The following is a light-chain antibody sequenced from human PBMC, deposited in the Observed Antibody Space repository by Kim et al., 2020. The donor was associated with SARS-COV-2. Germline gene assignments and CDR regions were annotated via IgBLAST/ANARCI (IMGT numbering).Light chain of an antibody. CDR3: SSYTSSINVV. CDR2: DVT. V-gene: IGLV2-14*03. Sequence: GQSITIACTGASSDVGAYNYVSWYQQHPGKAPKLMIYDVTNRPSGVSNRFSGSKSGNTASLIISGLQAEDEADYYCSSYTSSINVVFGGGTQLTVL. J-gene: IGLJ2*01. CDR1: SSDVGAYNY.